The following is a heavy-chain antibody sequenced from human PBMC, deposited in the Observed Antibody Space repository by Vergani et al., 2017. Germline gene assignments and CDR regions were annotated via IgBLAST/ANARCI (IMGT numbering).Heavy chain of an antibody. CDR2: ISYDGTYE. D-gene: IGHD3-10*01. V-gene: IGHV3-30*04. CDR3: ANIPGVWFGDREGGFDY. Sequence: QVQLVESGGGVVQPGRSLRLSCAASGFNFGYYAMHWVRQAPGRGLEWVATISYDGTYEYYIESVKGRFTISRDNFKNTLSLQMNSPRPEDTALYYCANIPGVWFGDREGGFDYWGLGTLVTVSS. J-gene: IGHJ4*02. CDR1: GFNFGYYA.